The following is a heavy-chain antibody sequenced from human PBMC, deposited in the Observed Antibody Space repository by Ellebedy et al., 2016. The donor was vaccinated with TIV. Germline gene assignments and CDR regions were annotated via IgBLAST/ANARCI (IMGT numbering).Heavy chain of an antibody. CDR1: GFTFSSYA. V-gene: IGHV3-64*04. Sequence: GGSLRLSXSASGFTFSSYAMHWVRQAPGKGLEYVSAISSNGGSTYYADSVKGRFTISRDNSKNTLYLQMNSLRAEDTAVYYCARDMMVRGWYYYGMDVWGQGTTVTVSS. D-gene: IGHD3-10*01. J-gene: IGHJ6*02. CDR3: ARDMMVRGWYYYGMDV. CDR2: ISSNGGST.